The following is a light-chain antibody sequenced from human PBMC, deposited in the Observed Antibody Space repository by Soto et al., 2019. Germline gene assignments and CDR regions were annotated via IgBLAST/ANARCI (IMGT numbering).Light chain of an antibody. Sequence: EIVLTQSPGTLSLSPGERATLSCRASQIVTSRYLAWYQQKPGQAPRLLIFGASIRDSGVTDRFSGSGSGTDFTLTISRLEAEDSAVYHCQQYGSSPGTFGQGTKVEIK. CDR2: GAS. CDR1: QIVTSRY. CDR3: QQYGSSPGT. V-gene: IGKV3-20*01. J-gene: IGKJ1*01.